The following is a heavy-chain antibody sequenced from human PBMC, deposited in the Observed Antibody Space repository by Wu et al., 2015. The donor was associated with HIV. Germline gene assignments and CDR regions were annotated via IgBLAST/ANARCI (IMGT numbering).Heavy chain of an antibody. J-gene: IGHJ4*02. CDR2: FAPEDGET. V-gene: IGHV1-24*01. CDR3: ARVDSPMALYFFDQ. D-gene: IGHD5-18*01. Sequence: QVQLVQFGAEVKKPGASVKVSCKVSGYFLSKISMHWVRQAPGKGLEWMGGFAPEDGETIYAQSFQGRVTMTEDISTGIAYMELRSLRSDDTAVYYCARVDSPMALYFFDQWGQGTLVTVSS. CDR1: GYFLSKIS.